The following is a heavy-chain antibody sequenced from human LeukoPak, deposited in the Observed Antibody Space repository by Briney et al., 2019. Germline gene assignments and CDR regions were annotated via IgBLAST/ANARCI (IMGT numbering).Heavy chain of an antibody. V-gene: IGHV1-46*01. Sequence: GASVKVSCKASGYTFTSYYMHWVRQAPRQGLEWMGIINPSGGSTSYAQKFQGRVTMTRDMSTSTVYMELSSLRSEDTAVYYCARDTITIFGVVIHSTGWFDPWGQGTLVTVSS. CDR3: ARDTITIFGVVIHSTGWFDP. CDR2: INPSGGST. J-gene: IGHJ5*02. D-gene: IGHD3-3*01. CDR1: GYTFTSYY.